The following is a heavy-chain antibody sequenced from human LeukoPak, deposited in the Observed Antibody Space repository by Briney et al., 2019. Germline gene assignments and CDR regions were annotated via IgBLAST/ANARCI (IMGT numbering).Heavy chain of an antibody. V-gene: IGHV3-43*02. CDR1: GFTFDDYA. D-gene: IGHD3-16*01. CDR3: AKDGEGGYYFDY. CDR2: ISGDGGST. Sequence: PGGSLRLSCAASGFTFDDYAMHWVRQAPGKGLEWVSLISGDGGSTYYADTVKGRFTISRDNSKNSLYLQMNSLRTEDTALYYCAKDGEGGYYFDYWGQGTLVTVSS. J-gene: IGHJ4*02.